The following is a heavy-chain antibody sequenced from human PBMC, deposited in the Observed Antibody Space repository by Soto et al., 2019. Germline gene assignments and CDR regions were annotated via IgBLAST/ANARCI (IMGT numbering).Heavy chain of an antibody. V-gene: IGHV1-69*01. CDR1: GGTFSSYA. D-gene: IGHD6-6*01. CDR3: ARMSLEYSSSSYFDY. CDR2: IIPIFGTA. J-gene: IGHJ4*02. Sequence: QVQLVQSGAEVKKPGSSVKVSCKASGGTFSSYAISWVRQAPGQGLEWMGEIIPIFGTANYAQKFQGRVTTTADESTSTAYMEPSSLRSEDTAVYYCARMSLEYSSSSYFDYWGQGTLVTVSS.